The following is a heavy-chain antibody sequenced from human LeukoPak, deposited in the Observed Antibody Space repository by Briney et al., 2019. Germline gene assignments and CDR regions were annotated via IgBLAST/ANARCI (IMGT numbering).Heavy chain of an antibody. D-gene: IGHD3-16*01. Sequence: PGGSLRLSCAASGFTFSSYGMHWVRQAPGKGLEWVAVIWYDGSNKYYADSVKGRFTISRDNSKNTLYLQMNSLRAEDTAVYYCAKDGGVAAFDYWGQGTLVTVSS. V-gene: IGHV3-33*06. CDR1: GFTFSSYG. CDR3: AKDGGVAAFDY. J-gene: IGHJ4*02. CDR2: IWYDGSNK.